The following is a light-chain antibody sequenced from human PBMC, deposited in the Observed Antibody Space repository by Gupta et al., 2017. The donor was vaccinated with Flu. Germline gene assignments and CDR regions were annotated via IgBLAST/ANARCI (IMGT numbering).Light chain of an antibody. CDR1: ISNVGTNY. J-gene: IGLJ3*02. CDR3: AAWEDGRSGPV. CDR2: GDN. Sequence: SVVTPTPSVSWPPGPRAIISCSGSISNVGTNYVPWYQRVPGTAPRLLIHGDNQRPSGVPERFSGSKSGTSASLAISGLRAEDEADYYCAAWEDGRSGPVFGGGTKVTVL. V-gene: IGLV1-47*01.